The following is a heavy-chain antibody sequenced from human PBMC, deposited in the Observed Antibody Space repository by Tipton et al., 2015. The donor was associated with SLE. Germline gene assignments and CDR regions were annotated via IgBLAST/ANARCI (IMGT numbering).Heavy chain of an antibody. V-gene: IGHV4-34*01. Sequence: TLSLTCAVYGGSFSVYYWTWIRQPPGKGLEWIGEINHGGSTNYNPSLKSRVTISIDTSKNQFSLKLSSVTAADTAVYYCASARRDWDSYNDYYNYMDVWGKGTTVTVSS. CDR3: ASARRDWDSYNDYYNYMDV. CDR1: GGSFSVYY. CDR2: INHGGST. D-gene: IGHD3/OR15-3a*01. J-gene: IGHJ6*03.